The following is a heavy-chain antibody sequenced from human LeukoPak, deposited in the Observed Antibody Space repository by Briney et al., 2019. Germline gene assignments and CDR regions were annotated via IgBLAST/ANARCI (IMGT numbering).Heavy chain of an antibody. Sequence: PSETLSLTCTVSGGSISSYYWIWIRQPPGKGLEWIGYISYSGSTNYNPSLKSRATISVDTSKNQFSLTLSSVTAADTAVYYCARSGSFYYRLDYWGQGTLVTVSS. D-gene: IGHD3-3*01. J-gene: IGHJ4*02. V-gene: IGHV4-59*01. CDR2: ISYSGST. CDR3: ARSGSFYYRLDY. CDR1: GGSISSYY.